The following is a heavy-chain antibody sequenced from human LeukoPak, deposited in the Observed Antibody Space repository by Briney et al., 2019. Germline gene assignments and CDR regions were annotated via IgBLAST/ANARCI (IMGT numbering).Heavy chain of an antibody. CDR2: IYYSGST. CDR3: ARHLTRRDYFYYGMDV. V-gene: IGHV4-39*01. Sequence: SETLSLTCTVSGVSISSSSYYWGWIRQPPGKGLEWIGNIYYSGSTNYNPSLKSRVTISVDTSKNQFSLTLNSVTAADTAVYYCARHLTRRDYFYYGMDVWGQGTPVTVSS. CDR1: GVSISSSSYY. J-gene: IGHJ6*02.